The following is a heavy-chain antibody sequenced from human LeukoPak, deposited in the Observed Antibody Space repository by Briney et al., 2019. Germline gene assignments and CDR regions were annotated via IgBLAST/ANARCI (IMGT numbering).Heavy chain of an antibody. V-gene: IGHV3-23*01. CDR2: ITASGSST. Sequence: GGSLRLSCAASGFTFSNYAMSWVRQPPGGGLEWVSAITASGSSTYYADSVKGRFTISRDNAKNSLYLQMNSLRAEDTAVYYCARGIDDFWSGLIDNWGQGTLVTVSS. J-gene: IGHJ4*02. CDR3: ARGIDDFWSGLIDN. CDR1: GFTFSNYA. D-gene: IGHD3-3*01.